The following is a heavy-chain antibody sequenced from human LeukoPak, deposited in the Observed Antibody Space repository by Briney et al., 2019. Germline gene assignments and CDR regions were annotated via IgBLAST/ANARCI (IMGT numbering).Heavy chain of an antibody. CDR3: ARDQYDTWSRRGNFDS. D-gene: IGHD3-3*01. CDR2: IKLDGSEK. V-gene: IGHV3-7*03. CDR1: GFTFGKYW. Sequence: GGSLRLSCVASGFTFGKYWMSWVRQAPEKGLEWVTNIKLDGSEKNYVDSVKGRFTISRDNTKNSLYLQMNSLRAEDTAVFYCARDQYDTWSRRGNFDSWGQGTLVIVSS. J-gene: IGHJ4*02.